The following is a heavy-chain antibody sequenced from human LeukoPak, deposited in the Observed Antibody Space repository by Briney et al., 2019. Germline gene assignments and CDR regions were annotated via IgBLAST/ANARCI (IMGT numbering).Heavy chain of an antibody. CDR2: INHSGST. CDR3: ARETDSGLDY. J-gene: IGHJ4*02. D-gene: IGHD5-12*01. V-gene: IGHV4-34*01. Sequence: SETLSLTCAVYGGSFSGYYWSWIRQPPGKGLEWIGEINHSGSTNYNPSLKSRVTISVDTSKNQFSLKLSSVTAADTAVYYCARETDSGLDYWGQGTLVTVSS. CDR1: GGSFSGYY.